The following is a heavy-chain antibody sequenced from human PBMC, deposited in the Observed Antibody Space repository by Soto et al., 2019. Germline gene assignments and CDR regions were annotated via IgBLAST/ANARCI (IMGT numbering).Heavy chain of an antibody. V-gene: IGHV3-9*01. CDR1: GFTFDDYA. CDR3: AKELEWELLRGGVDY. J-gene: IGHJ4*02. CDR2: ISWNSGSI. D-gene: IGHD1-26*01. Sequence: EVQLVESGGGLVQPGRSLRLSCAASGFTFDDYAMHWVRQATGTGLEWVSGISWNSGSIGYADSVKGRFTISRDNAKNSLYLQMNSLRAEDTALYYCAKELEWELLRGGVDYWGQVTLVTVSS.